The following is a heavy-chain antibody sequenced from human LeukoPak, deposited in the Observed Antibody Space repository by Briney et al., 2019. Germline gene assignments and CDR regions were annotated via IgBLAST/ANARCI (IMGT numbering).Heavy chain of an antibody. CDR1: GGSFSGYY. CDR2: INHSGST. D-gene: IGHD3-10*01. J-gene: IGHJ4*02. V-gene: IGHV4-34*01. Sequence: PSETLSLTCAAYGGSFSGYYWSWIRQPPGKGLEWIGEINHSGSTNYNPSLKSRVTISVDTSKNQFSLKLSSVTAADTAVYYCARTSYYYGSVLFDYWGQGTLVTVSS. CDR3: ARTSYYYGSVLFDY.